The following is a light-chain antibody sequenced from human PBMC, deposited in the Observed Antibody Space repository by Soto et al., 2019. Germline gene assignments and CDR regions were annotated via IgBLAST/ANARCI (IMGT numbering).Light chain of an antibody. CDR2: GAF. J-gene: IGKJ1*01. CDR1: QSVSTNY. CDR3: QQYGSSPRT. Sequence: EIVLAQSPGTLSLSPGDRATLSCRASQSVSTNYLAWYRQKPGQPPWLLIYGAFNRAAGVPVRFSGSGSGTDFTLTISRLEPDDFAVYYCQQYGSSPRTFGQGTKVEFK. V-gene: IGKV3-20*01.